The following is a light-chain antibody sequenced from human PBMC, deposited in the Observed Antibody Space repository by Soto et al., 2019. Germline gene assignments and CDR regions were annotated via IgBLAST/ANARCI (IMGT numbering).Light chain of an antibody. V-gene: IGKV3-20*01. CDR3: QQFGSSPGFT. CDR2: GAS. Sequence: EIVLTQSPCTLSLSPGERATLSCRASQSINSRYLAWYQQKPGQAPRLLIYGASSRATGIPDRFSGSGSGTDFTITISRLEPEDFAAYYCQQFGSSPGFTFGPGTIVDIK. J-gene: IGKJ3*01. CDR1: QSINSRY.